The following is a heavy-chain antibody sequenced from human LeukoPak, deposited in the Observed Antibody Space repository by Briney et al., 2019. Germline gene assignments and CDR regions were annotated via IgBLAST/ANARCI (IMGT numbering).Heavy chain of an antibody. J-gene: IGHJ4*02. V-gene: IGHV4-59*01. CDR3: ARSWEPSFSFFDY. Sequence: SEILSLTCTVSGDSISSYYWSWIRQPPGKGLEWIGYIYYSGSTNYNPSLKSRVTISVDTSKNQFSLKLSSVTAADTAVYYCARSWEPSFSFFDYWGQGTLVTVSS. D-gene: IGHD1-26*01. CDR1: GDSISSYY. CDR2: IYYSGST.